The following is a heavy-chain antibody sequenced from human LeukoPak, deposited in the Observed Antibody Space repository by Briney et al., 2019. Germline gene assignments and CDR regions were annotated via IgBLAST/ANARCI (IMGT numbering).Heavy chain of an antibody. V-gene: IGHV4-34*01. CDR3: ARAVLRFLEWPSAGWFDP. Sequence: KPSETLSLTCAVYGGSFSGYYWSWIRQPPGKGLEWIGEINHSGSTNYNPSLKSRVTISVDTSKNQFSLKLSSVTAADTAVYYCARAVLRFLEWPSAGWFDPWGQGTLVTVSS. CDR2: INHSGST. D-gene: IGHD3-3*01. CDR1: GGSFSGYY. J-gene: IGHJ5*02.